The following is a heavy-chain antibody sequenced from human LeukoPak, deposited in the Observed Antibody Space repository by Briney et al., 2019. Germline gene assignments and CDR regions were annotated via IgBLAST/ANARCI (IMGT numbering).Heavy chain of an antibody. Sequence: GGSLRLSCTTSGVTFGEFAMSWVRQAPGKGLEWVAVISYDGSSKYYADSVKGRFTISRDNSKNTLYLQMNSLRAEDTAVYYCAKQEYSSGWYYYYYGMDVWGQGTTVTVSS. D-gene: IGHD6-19*01. J-gene: IGHJ6*02. CDR2: ISYDGSSK. CDR1: GVTFGEFA. V-gene: IGHV3-30*18. CDR3: AKQEYSSGWYYYYYGMDV.